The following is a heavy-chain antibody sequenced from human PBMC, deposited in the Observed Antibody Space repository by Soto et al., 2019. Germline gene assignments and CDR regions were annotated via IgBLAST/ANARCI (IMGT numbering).Heavy chain of an antibody. D-gene: IGHD3-22*01. CDR3: ARNPATTYYYDSSGYYA. CDR1: GFTFSSYG. CDR2: IWYDGSNK. J-gene: IGHJ5*02. V-gene: IGHV3-33*01. Sequence: PGGSLRLSCAASGFTFSSYGMHWVRQAPGKGLEWVAVIWYDGSNKYYADYVKGRFTISRDNSKNTLYLQMNSLRAEDTAVYYCARNPATTYYYDSSGYYAWGQGT.